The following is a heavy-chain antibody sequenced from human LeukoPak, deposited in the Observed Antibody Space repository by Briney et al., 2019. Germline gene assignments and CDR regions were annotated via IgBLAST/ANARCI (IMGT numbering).Heavy chain of an antibody. D-gene: IGHD3-22*01. Sequence: ASVKVSCKASGYTFTSYDINWVRQATGQGLEWMGWMNPNSGNTGYAQKFQGRVTMTRNTSISTAYMELSGLRSEDTAVYYCARGTKLTYFQTVLFYDSSGYYSTAEYFQHWGQGTLVTVSS. J-gene: IGHJ1*01. CDR3: ARGTKLTYFQTVLFYDSSGYYSTAEYFQH. CDR2: MNPNSGNT. V-gene: IGHV1-8*01. CDR1: GYTFTSYD.